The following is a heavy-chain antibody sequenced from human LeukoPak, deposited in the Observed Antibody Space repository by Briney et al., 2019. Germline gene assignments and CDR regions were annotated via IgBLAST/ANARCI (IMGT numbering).Heavy chain of an antibody. J-gene: IGHJ4*02. CDR2: INHSGST. Sequence: PSETLSLTCAVYGGSFSGYYWSWIRQPPGKGLEWIGEINHSGSTNYNPSLKSRVTISVDTSKNQFSLKLSSVTAADTAVYYCAREVRFRHHYFDYWGQGTLVTVSS. CDR3: AREVRFRHHYFDY. D-gene: IGHD2-21*01. CDR1: GGSFSGYY. V-gene: IGHV4-34*01.